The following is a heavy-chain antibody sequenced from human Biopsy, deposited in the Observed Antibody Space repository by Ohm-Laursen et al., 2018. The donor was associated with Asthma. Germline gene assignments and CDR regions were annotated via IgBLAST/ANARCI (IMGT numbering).Heavy chain of an antibody. Sequence: VKISCKASGNTFSGYYLHWVRQAPGQGLEWMGGIIPIFGTANYAQKFQGRVTITADESTSTAYMELSSLRSEDTAVYYCARSSHINWGGYFDYWGQGTLVTVSS. J-gene: IGHJ4*02. D-gene: IGHD7-27*01. CDR1: GNTFSGYY. V-gene: IGHV1-69*13. CDR2: IIPIFGTA. CDR3: ARSSHINWGGYFDY.